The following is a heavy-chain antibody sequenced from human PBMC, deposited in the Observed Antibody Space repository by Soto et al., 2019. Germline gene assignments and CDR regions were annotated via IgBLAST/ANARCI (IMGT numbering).Heavy chain of an antibody. CDR2: ISGSGSNP. CDR3: AKTASMTIRDGFDH. D-gene: IGHD4-17*01. J-gene: IGHJ4*02. V-gene: IGHV3-23*01. CDR1: GFTFSSYA. Sequence: EVQVLESGGGLVQPGGSLRLSCAASGFTFSSYAMRWVRQAPGQGLEWVSAISGSGSNPYYADSVKGRFTISRDNSKNTLYLQMNSLRAEVTALYYCAKTASMTIRDGFDHWGQGTLVTVSS.